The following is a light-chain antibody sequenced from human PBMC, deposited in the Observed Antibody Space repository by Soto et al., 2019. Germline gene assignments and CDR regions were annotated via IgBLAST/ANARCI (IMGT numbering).Light chain of an antibody. CDR3: QQYNSYS. CDR1: QTISSW. V-gene: IGKV1-5*01. J-gene: IGKJ1*01. Sequence: DIQMNQSPSTLSGSVGDRVTITCRASQTISSWLAWYQQKPGKAPKLLIYHASTLESGVPSRFSGSGSGTEFTLTISSLQPDDFATYYCQQYNSYSFGQGSKVDIK. CDR2: HAS.